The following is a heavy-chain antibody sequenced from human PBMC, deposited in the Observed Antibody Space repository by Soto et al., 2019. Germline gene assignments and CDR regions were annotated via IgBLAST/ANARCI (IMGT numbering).Heavy chain of an antibody. V-gene: IGHV4-34*01. Sequence: SETLSLTCAVYGGSFSGYYWSWIRQPPGKGLEWIGEINHSGSTNYNPSLKSRVTISVDTSKNQFSLKLSSVTAADTAVYYCARPLTSMTTVTPSGCFDYWGQGTLVTVSS. J-gene: IGHJ4*02. CDR3: ARPLTSMTTVTPSGCFDY. D-gene: IGHD4-4*01. CDR1: GGSFSGYY. CDR2: INHSGST.